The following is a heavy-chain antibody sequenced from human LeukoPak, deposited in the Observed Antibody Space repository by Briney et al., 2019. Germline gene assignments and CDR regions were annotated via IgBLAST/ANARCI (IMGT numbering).Heavy chain of an antibody. CDR2: IYYSGST. D-gene: IGHD5-12*01. CDR3: ARFGYSGYDSSAFDI. CDR1: GFTFSSYA. J-gene: IGHJ3*02. Sequence: GSLRLSCAASGFTFSSYAMSWVRQAPGKGLEWIGYIYYSGSTNYNPSLKSRVTISVDTSKNQFSLKLSSVTAADTAVYYCARFGYSGYDSSAFDIWGQGTMVTVSS. V-gene: IGHV4-59*01.